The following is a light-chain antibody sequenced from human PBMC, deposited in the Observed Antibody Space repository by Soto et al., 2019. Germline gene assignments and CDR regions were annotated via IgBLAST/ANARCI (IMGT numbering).Light chain of an antibody. Sequence: DLQMTQSPSSLSASVGDRVTITCHARQTINNYLNWYQQKPGRAPKLLIYNASNLEAGVPSRCRGSGSGTDFTFTISRLQPEDIATYYCQQYENLPTFGQGTRLEI. V-gene: IGKV1-33*01. J-gene: IGKJ5*01. CDR2: NAS. CDR1: QTINNY. CDR3: QQYENLPT.